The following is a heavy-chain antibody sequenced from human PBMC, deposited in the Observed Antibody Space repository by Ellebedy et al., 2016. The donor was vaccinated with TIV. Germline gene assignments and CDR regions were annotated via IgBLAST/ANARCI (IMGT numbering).Heavy chain of an antibody. CDR2: INPYNGNT. CDR3: ARDGPWGYHWFDP. V-gene: IGHV1-18*01. Sequence: AASVKVSCKASGYTFTSYGISWVRQAPGQGLEWMGWINPYNGNTNYVQKLQDRVTMTTDTSTSTADMELRSLRSDDAAVYYCARDGPWGYHWFDPWGQGTLVTVSS. CDR1: GYTFTSYG. D-gene: IGHD3-16*02. J-gene: IGHJ5*02.